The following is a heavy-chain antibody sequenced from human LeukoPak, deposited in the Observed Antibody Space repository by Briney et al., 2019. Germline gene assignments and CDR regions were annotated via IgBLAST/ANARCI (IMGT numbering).Heavy chain of an antibody. Sequence: VASVKVSCKASGYTFTNYYMHWVRQAPGQGLEWMGIINPSDGKTSYAQKFQGRVTMTRDTSTSTVYMELSSLRSEGTAVYYCAREIGPRQLHLWGSAFDYWGQGTLVTVSS. J-gene: IGHJ4*02. CDR2: INPSDGKT. CDR1: GYTFTNYY. V-gene: IGHV1-46*01. CDR3: AREIGPRQLHLWGSAFDY. D-gene: IGHD5-18*01.